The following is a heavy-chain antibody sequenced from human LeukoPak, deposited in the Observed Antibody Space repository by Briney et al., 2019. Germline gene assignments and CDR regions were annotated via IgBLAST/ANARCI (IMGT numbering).Heavy chain of an antibody. V-gene: IGHV3-30*18. Sequence: GGSLRLSCVASGFTFSGFGMHWVRQAPGKGLEWVAVISYNARHEYYRDSVKGRFSISRDNSKNTVSLQMDSLTIEDTAVYYCAELGITMIGGVWGKGTTVTISS. CDR1: GFTFSGFG. CDR2: ISYNARHE. J-gene: IGHJ6*04. D-gene: IGHD3-10*02. CDR3: AELGITMIGGV.